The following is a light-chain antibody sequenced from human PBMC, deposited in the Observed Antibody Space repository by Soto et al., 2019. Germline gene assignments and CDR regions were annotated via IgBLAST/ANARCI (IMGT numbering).Light chain of an antibody. CDR2: DAS. CDR3: QQYNSYS. J-gene: IGKJ1*01. V-gene: IGKV1-5*01. Sequence: DIQMTQSPSTLSASVGDRVTITCRASQSISSWLAWYQQKPGKAPKLLIYDASSLESGVPSRFSGSGSGTEFTLTISSLQPDDFATSYCQQYNSYSFGQGTKVEIK. CDR1: QSISSW.